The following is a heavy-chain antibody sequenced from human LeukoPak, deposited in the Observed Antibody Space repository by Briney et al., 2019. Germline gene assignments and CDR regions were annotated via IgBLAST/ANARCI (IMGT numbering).Heavy chain of an antibody. CDR3: ARDGVRDNWFDP. V-gene: IGHV4-4*07. Sequence: PSETPSLTCTVSGGSISSYYWSWIWQPAGRGLEWIGRIYTSGSTNYNPSLKSRVTMSVDTSKNQFSLNLSSVTAADTAVYYCARDGVRDNWFDPWGQGALVTVSS. J-gene: IGHJ5*02. CDR2: IYTSGST. D-gene: IGHD3-10*01. CDR1: GGSISSYY.